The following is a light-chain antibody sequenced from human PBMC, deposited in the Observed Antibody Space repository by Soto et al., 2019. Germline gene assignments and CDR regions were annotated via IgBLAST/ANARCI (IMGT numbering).Light chain of an antibody. CDR3: GTWDSSLSAFYV. J-gene: IGLJ1*01. V-gene: IGLV1-51*02. CDR1: SSNIGNNY. Sequence: QSVLTQPPSVSAAPGQKVTISCSGSSSNIGNNYVSWYQQLPGTAPKPLIYENNKRPSGIPDRFSGSKSGTSATLGITGLQTGDEADYYCGTWDSSLSAFYVFGTGTKLTVL. CDR2: ENN.